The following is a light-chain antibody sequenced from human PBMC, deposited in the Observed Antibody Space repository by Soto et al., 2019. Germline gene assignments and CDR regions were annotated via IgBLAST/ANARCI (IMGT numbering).Light chain of an antibody. CDR3: SSYTSSSTLVV. CDR1: SSDVGGYNY. J-gene: IGLJ2*01. V-gene: IGLV2-14*01. Sequence: QSALTQPASVSGSPGQSITISCTGTSSDVGGYNYVSWYQQHPGKAPKLMIYEVSNRPSGVSNRFSDSKSGNTAALTISGLQAEDEADYYCSSYTSSSTLVVFDGGTKVTVI. CDR2: EVS.